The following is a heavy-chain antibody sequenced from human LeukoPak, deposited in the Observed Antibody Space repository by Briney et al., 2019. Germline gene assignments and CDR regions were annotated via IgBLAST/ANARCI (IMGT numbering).Heavy chain of an antibody. CDR2: IKQDGSET. V-gene: IGHV3-7*01. CDR1: GFTFTSYW. J-gene: IGHJ3*02. D-gene: IGHD1-26*01. Sequence: GGSLRLSCAASGFTFTSYWMTWVRQAPGKGLEWVANIKQDGSETYYADSVKGRFTISRDNAKRSLYLQMNSLRAEDTAVYYCARDGELGSPADAFDIWGQGTMVTVSS. CDR3: ARDGELGSPADAFDI.